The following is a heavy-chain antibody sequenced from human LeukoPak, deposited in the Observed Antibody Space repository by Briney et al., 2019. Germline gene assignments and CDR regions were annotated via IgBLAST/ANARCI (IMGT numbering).Heavy chain of an antibody. CDR3: ARVGGDGDYGSFDY. Sequence: SETLSLTCTVSGYSISSGYYWGRIRQPPGKGLEWIGSIYHSGSTYYNPSLKSRVTISVDTSKNQFSLKLSSVTAADTAVYYCARVGGDGDYGSFDYWGQGTLVTVSS. D-gene: IGHD4-17*01. V-gene: IGHV4-38-2*02. J-gene: IGHJ4*02. CDR2: IYHSGST. CDR1: GYSISSGYY.